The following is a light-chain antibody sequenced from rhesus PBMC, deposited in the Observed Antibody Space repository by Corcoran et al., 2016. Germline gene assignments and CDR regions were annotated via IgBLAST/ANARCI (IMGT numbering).Light chain of an antibody. CDR2: LVS. Sequence: DIVMIQTPLSLPVTLGEPASISCRSSQSLVYSDGKTYLYWYLQKPGQSLQLLMYLVSKRASGVPDKFSGSGSGTDFTLKISRVGAEDVGVYYCMQALRSPWTFGQGTKVEIK. CDR1: QSLVYSDGKTY. CDR3: MQALRSPWT. V-gene: IGKV2-82*03. J-gene: IGKJ1*01.